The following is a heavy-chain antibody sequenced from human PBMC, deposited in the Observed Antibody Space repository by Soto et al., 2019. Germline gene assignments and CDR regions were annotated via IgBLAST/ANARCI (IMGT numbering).Heavy chain of an antibody. CDR2: IHDTATT. D-gene: IGHD3-3*01. CDR1: GGSISSDDYY. CDR3: ASQYYDFSSGAVGF. V-gene: IGHV4-30-4*01. J-gene: IGHJ4*02. Sequence: QVQLQESGPGLVQPSQTMSLTCTVSGGSISSDDYYWTWVGQPQGKGMEWIGNIHDTATTSYNPSLKSRVILSVDTSSNQFSLRLNSVTATDAAVYFCASQYYDFSSGAVGFWCQGILVPVSS.